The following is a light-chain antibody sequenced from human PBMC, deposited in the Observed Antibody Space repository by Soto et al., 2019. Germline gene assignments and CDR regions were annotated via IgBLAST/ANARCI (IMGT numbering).Light chain of an antibody. Sequence: QSALTQPASVSGSPGQSITISCTGTNSDVGSHNFVSWYQQYPGKAPKLLIYEGSKRPSGLSNRFSGSKSGNTASLTISGLQAEDEADYYCCSLTNGATWVFGGGTTLTVL. CDR2: EGS. CDR3: CSLTNGATWV. V-gene: IGLV2-23*01. J-gene: IGLJ3*02. CDR1: NSDVGSHNF.